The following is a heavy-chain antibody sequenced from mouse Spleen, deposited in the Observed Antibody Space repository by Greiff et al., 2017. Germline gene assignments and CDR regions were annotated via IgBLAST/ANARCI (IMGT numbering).Heavy chain of an antibody. CDR3: AKNYRNAMDY. CDR1: GFSLTSYG. J-gene: IGHJ4*01. CDR2: IWRGGST. V-gene: IGHV2-5-1*01. Sequence: QVQLQQSGPSLVQPSQSLSITCTVSGFSLTSYGVHWVRQSPGKGLEWLGVIWRGGSTDYNAAFMSRLRITKDNSKSQVFFKMNSLQADDTAIYYCAKNYRNAMDYWGQGTSVTVSS.